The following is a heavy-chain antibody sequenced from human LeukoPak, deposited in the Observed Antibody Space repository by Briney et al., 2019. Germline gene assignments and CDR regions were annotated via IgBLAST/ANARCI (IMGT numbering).Heavy chain of an antibody. Sequence: SETLSLTCTVSGGSISSGGYYWSWIRQHPGKGLEWIGYIYYSGSTYYNPSLKSRVTISVDTSKNQFSLKLSSVTAADTAVYYCARRPSHYGSGSYYNNNWFDPWGQGTLVTVSS. CDR1: GGSISSGGYY. D-gene: IGHD3-10*01. CDR2: IYYSGST. V-gene: IGHV4-31*03. J-gene: IGHJ5*02. CDR3: ARRPSHYGSGSYYNNNWFDP.